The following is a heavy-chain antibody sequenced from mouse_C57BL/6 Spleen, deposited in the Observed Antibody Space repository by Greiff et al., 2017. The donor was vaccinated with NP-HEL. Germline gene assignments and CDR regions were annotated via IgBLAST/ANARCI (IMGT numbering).Heavy chain of an antibody. Sequence: QVQLQQSGPELVKPGASVKISCKASGYAFSSSWMNWAKQRPGKGLEWIGRIYPGDGDTNYNGKFKGKATLTADKSSSTAYMQLSSLTSEDSAVYLCAYYSNYVGFDYWGQGTTLTVSS. D-gene: IGHD2-5*01. CDR2: IYPGDGDT. J-gene: IGHJ2*01. CDR3: AYYSNYVGFDY. V-gene: IGHV1-82*01. CDR1: GYAFSSSW.